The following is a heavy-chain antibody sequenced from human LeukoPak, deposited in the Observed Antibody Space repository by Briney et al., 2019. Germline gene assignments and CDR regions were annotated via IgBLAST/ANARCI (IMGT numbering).Heavy chain of an antibody. Sequence: GGSLRLSCAASGFTFSSYSMNWVRQAPGKGLEWVSSISSSSSYIYYADSVKGRLTISRDNAKNSLYLQMNSLRAEDTAVYYCARVGMVRGVIIMSFDYWGQGTLVTVSS. D-gene: IGHD3-10*01. CDR3: ARVGMVRGVIIMSFDY. CDR2: ISSSSSYI. J-gene: IGHJ4*02. CDR1: GFTFSSYS. V-gene: IGHV3-21*01.